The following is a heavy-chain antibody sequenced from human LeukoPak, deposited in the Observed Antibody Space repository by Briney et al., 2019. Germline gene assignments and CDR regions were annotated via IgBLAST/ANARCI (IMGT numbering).Heavy chain of an antibody. D-gene: IGHD1-14*01. CDR1: GGSVSGHY. CDR3: ARHRGQYNAHDAFDI. Sequence: SETLSLTCTVSGGSVSGHYWSWIRQTPGKGLEWIGYILYSGSTRYNPSLGSRVTISVDTSKDLFSLKLTSVTAADTALYYCARHRGQYNAHDAFDIWGQGTLVAVPS. J-gene: IGHJ3*02. V-gene: IGHV4-59*08. CDR2: ILYSGST.